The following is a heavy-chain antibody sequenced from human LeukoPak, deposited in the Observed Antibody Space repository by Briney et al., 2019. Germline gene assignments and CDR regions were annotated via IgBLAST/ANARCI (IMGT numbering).Heavy chain of an antibody. CDR2: INPNSGGT. J-gene: IGHJ4*02. D-gene: IGHD1-1*01. CDR3: ARVQDNWNDGFDY. Sequence: ASVKVSCKASGYTFTGYYMHCVRQAPGQGLEWMGRINPNSGGTNYAQKFQGRVTMTRDTSISTAYMELSRLRSDDTAVYYCARVQDNWNDGFDYWGQGTLVTVSS. CDR1: GYTFTGYY. V-gene: IGHV1-2*06.